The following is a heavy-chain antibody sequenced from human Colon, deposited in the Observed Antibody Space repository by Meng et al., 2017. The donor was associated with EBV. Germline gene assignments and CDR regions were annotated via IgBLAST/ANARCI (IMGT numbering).Heavy chain of an antibody. CDR1: GGSLSGYY. CDR3: ARGEPVPGLFLKS. CDR2: INHSGNT. Sequence: QVQDKRWGGGLFKPPEALSLTFSVPGGSLSGYYWSWIRQPPGKGLEWIGDINHSGNTNYNPSLKSRVTISIDTSKNQFSLKLSSVTDADTAVYFCARGEPVPGLFLKSWGQGTLVTVSS. V-gene: IGHV4-34*01. D-gene: IGHD6-19*01. J-gene: IGHJ5*02.